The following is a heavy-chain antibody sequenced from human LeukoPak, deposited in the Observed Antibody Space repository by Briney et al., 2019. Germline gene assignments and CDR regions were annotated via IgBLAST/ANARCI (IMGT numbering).Heavy chain of an antibody. D-gene: IGHD4-23*01. V-gene: IGHV3-48*04. CDR1: GFTVSSNC. J-gene: IGHJ3*02. CDR2: ISSSSSTI. CDR3: ARSSHTHDYGGNGAFDI. Sequence: PGGSLRLSCAASGFTVSSNCMNWVRQAPGKGLEWVSYISSSSSTIYYADSVKGRFTISRDNAKNSLYLQMNSLRAEDTAVYYCARSSHTHDYGGNGAFDIWGQGTMVTVSS.